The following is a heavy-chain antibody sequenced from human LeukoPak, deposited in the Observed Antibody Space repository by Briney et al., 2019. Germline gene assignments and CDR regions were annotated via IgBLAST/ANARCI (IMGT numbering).Heavy chain of an antibody. Sequence: GASVKVSCKASGYTFTSYDINWVRQATGQGLEWMGWMNPNSGKTGYAQKFQGRLTMTRNTSISTAYMELSSLRSEDTAVYYCARGSTGSGSYYAEYFQHWGQGTLVTVSS. CDR2: MNPNSGKT. J-gene: IGHJ1*01. CDR1: GYTFTSYD. V-gene: IGHV1-8*01. D-gene: IGHD3-10*01. CDR3: ARGSTGSGSYYAEYFQH.